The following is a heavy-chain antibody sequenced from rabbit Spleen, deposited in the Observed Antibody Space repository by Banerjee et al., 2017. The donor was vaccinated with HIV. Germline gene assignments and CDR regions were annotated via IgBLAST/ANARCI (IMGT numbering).Heavy chain of an antibody. J-gene: IGHJ3*01. V-gene: IGHV1S45*01. CDR2: IYAGSSGST. D-gene: IGHD8-1*01. CDR3: ARGANNAGNGYAL. CDR1: GFSFSSSYW. Sequence: QEQLEESGGDLVKPEGSLTLTCTASGFSFSSSYWICWVRQAPGKGLEWIACIYAGSSGSTYYASWAKGRFTISKTSSTTVTLQMTSLTAADTATYFCARGANNAGNGYALWGQGTLVTVS.